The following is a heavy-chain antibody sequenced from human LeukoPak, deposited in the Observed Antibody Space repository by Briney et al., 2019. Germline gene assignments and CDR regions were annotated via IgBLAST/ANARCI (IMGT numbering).Heavy chain of an antibody. J-gene: IGHJ4*02. D-gene: IGHD3-10*01. CDR1: GYTFTSYY. CDR3: ARAEYGSGNSPFDF. Sequence: ASVKVSCKASGYTFTSYYMHWVRQAPGQGLEWMGIINTSGGNTIYAQKFQGRVMMTRDTSTSTVYMQLSSLRSEDTAVYYSARAEYGSGNSPFDFWGQGTLVTVSS. CDR2: INTSGGNT. V-gene: IGHV1-46*01.